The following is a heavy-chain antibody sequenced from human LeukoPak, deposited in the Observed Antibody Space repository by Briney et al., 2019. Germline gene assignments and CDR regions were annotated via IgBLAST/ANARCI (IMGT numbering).Heavy chain of an antibody. Sequence: GGSLRLSCAASGFTFSSYAMHWVRQAPGKGLEWVAVISYDGSNKYYADSVKGRFTISRGNSKNTLYLQMNSLRAEDTAVYYCARDQEWLVRKGYYFDYWGQGTLVTVSS. CDR2: ISYDGSNK. CDR1: GFTFSSYA. D-gene: IGHD6-19*01. CDR3: ARDQEWLVRKGYYFDY. V-gene: IGHV3-30-3*01. J-gene: IGHJ4*02.